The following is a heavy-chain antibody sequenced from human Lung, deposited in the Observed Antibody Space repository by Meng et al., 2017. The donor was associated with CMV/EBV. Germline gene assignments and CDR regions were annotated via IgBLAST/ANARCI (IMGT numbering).Heavy chain of an antibody. V-gene: IGHV3-11*01. J-gene: IGHJ5*02. CDR3: ARGAYTVTSFAEGRFDP. CDR2: ISPSGSTR. D-gene: IGHD4-11*01. CDR1: GFTFSDYY. Sequence: SXKISXAASGFTFSDYYMSWIRQAPRKGLEWVSHISPSGSTRYYADSVNGRFTISRDNADNSLYLQINSLRAEDTAVYYCARGAYTVTSFAEGRFDPWGQGXLVXVSS.